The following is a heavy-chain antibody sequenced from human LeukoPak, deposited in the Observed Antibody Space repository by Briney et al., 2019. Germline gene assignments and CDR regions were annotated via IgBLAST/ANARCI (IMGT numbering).Heavy chain of an antibody. D-gene: IGHD2-15*01. V-gene: IGHV3-48*02. CDR3: AKYGVVLPPGSHIPHWFDF. CDR2: ISSSSSTI. Sequence: GGSLRLSCAASGFTFSSYSMNWVRQAPGKGLKWVSYISSSSSTIYYADSVKGRFTISRDNAKNSLYLQMNSLRDEDTAVYYCAKYGVVLPPGSHIPHWFDFWGQGSLVTVSS. J-gene: IGHJ5*01. CDR1: GFTFSSYS.